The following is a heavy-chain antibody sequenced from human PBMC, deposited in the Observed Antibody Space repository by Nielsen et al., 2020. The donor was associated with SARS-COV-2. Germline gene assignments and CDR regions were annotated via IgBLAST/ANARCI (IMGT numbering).Heavy chain of an antibody. CDR1: GFTFSNYA. J-gene: IGHJ4*02. V-gene: IGHV3-23*01. D-gene: IGHD6-13*01. CDR2: ISGSDDNT. CDR3: AKGDGDSWSPFLYLDN. Sequence: GESLKISCAASGFTFSNYAMNWVRQAPGKGLEWVSTISGSDDNTYYADSVKGRFTISRDNAINTLYLQMNSLRAEDTAVYYCAKGDGDSWSPFLYLDNWGQGTLVTASS.